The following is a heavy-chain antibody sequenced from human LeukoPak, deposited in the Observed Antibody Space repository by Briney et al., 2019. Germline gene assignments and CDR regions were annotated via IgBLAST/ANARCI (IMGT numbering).Heavy chain of an antibody. CDR2: IYYSGST. V-gene: IGHV4-59*01. CDR1: GGSISSYY. CDR3: ARGDILTGPDY. J-gene: IGHJ4*02. D-gene: IGHD3-9*01. Sequence: SETLSLSCTVSGGSISSYYWSWIRQPPGKGLEWIGYIYYSGSTNYNPSLKSRVTISVDTSKNQFSLKLSSVTAADTAVYYCARGDILTGPDYWGQGTLVTVSS.